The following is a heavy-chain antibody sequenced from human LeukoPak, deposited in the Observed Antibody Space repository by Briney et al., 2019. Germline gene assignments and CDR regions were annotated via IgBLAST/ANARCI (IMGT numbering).Heavy chain of an antibody. J-gene: IGHJ4*02. V-gene: IGHV3-7*03. CDR1: GFTFSSYW. D-gene: IGHD5-24*01. CDR2: IKQVGSEK. CDR3: ARETPRRGETRDGYR. Sequence: GGSLRLSCAASGFTFSSYWMSWVRQAPGKGLEWVANIKQVGSEKYYVDSVKGRFTISRDNAKNSLYLQMNSLRAEDTAVYYCARETPRRGETRDGYRWGQGTVVTVSS.